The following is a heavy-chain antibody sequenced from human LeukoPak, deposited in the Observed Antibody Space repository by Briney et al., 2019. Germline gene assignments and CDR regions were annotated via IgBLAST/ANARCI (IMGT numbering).Heavy chain of an antibody. CDR3: ARPRDDNSGYYIS. CDR1: GFTVSSSF. D-gene: IGHD6-19*01. Sequence: GESLRLSCAASGFTVSSSFMSWVRQAPGKGLEWVSLIYRGGTTYVADSVKGRFTVSRDISKNTLYLQMNSLRAEDTALYYCARPRDDNSGYYISWGQGSLVTVSS. J-gene: IGHJ5*02. V-gene: IGHV3-53*01. CDR2: IYRGGTT.